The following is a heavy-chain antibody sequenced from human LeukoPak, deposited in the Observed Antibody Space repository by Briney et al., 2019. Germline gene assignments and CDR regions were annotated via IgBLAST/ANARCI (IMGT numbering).Heavy chain of an antibody. D-gene: IGHD6-19*01. J-gene: IGHJ6*03. CDR3: ARAAVRYYYYMDV. Sequence: SGGSLRLSCAASGFTFSSYSMNWVRQAPGKGLEWVSSISSSSSYIYYTDSVKGRFTISRDNAKNSLYLQMNSLRAEDTAVYYCARAAVRYYYYMDVWGKGTTVTVSS. CDR2: ISSSSSYI. V-gene: IGHV3-21*01. CDR1: GFTFSSYS.